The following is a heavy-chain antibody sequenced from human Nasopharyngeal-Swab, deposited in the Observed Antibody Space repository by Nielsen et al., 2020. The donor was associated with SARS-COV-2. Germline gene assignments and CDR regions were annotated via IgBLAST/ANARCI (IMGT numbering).Heavy chain of an antibody. J-gene: IGHJ4*02. CDR3: ARHVGSGWYGVDY. V-gene: IGHV5-51*01. D-gene: IGHD6-19*01. Sequence: GGSLRLYCKGSGYSFTSYWIGWVRQMRGKGLEWMGIIYPGDSDTRYSPSFQGQVTISADKSISTAYLQWSSLKASDTAMYYCARHVGSGWYGVDYWGQGTLVTVSS. CDR2: IYPGDSDT. CDR1: GYSFTSYW.